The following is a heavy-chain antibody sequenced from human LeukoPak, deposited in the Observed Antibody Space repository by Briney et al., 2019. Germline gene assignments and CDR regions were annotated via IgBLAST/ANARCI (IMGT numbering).Heavy chain of an antibody. V-gene: IGHV3-23*01. CDR3: AKESSPGQAYFDN. J-gene: IGHJ4*02. CDR1: GFTFSSYA. CDR2: ITGGGAST. Sequence: TGGSLRLSCAASGFTFSSYAMSWVRQAPGKGLEWVSDITGGGASTYYADSVRGRFTISRDSSKNTLYLQMNSLTAGDTAVYYCAKESSPGQAYFDNWGQGTLVTVSS.